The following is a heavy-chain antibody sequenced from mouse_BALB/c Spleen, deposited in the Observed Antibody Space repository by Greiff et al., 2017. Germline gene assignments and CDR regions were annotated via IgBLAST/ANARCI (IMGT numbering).Heavy chain of an antibody. CDR2: ISSGGSYT. J-gene: IGHJ4*01. V-gene: IGHV5-6*01. Sequence: EVKLVESGGDLVKPGGSLKLSCAASGFTFSSYGMSWVRQTPDKRLEWVATISSGGSYTYYPDTVTGRFTISRDNAKNTLYLEMSSLRSEDTAMYDCARPHGPQRAMDYWGQGTSVTVSS. CDR3: ARPHGPQRAMDY. CDR1: GFTFSSYG. D-gene: IGHD6-1*01.